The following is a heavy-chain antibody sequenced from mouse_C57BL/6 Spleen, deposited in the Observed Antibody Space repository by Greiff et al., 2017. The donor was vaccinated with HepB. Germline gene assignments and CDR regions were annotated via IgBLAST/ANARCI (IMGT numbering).Heavy chain of an antibody. J-gene: IGHJ4*01. CDR1: GFTFSDYG. CDR2: ISSGSSTI. D-gene: IGHD1-1*01. CDR3: ARDYYGSSYLYAMDY. Sequence: EVQLVESGGGLVKPGGSLKLSCAASGFTFSDYGMHWVRQAPEKGLEWVAYISSGSSTIYYADTVKGRFTISRDNAKNTLFLQMTSLRSEDTAMYYCARDYYGSSYLYAMDYWGQGTSVTVSS. V-gene: IGHV5-17*01.